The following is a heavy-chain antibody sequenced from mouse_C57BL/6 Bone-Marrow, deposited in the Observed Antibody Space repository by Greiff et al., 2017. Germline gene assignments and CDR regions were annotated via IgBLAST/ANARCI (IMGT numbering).Heavy chain of an antibody. CDR2: IRSKSNNSAT. Sequence: EVKVIESGGGLVQPKGSLKLSCAASGFSFNTYAMNWVRQAPGKGLEWVARIRSKSNNSATYYADSVKDRFTISRDDSESMLYLQMNNLKTEDTAMYYCVRFWDYWGQGTTLTVSS. CDR1: GFSFNTYA. V-gene: IGHV10-1*01. J-gene: IGHJ2*01. CDR3: VRFWDY.